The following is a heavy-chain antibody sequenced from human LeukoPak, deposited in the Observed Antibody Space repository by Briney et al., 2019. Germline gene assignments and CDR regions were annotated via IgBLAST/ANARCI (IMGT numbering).Heavy chain of an antibody. CDR1: GGSFSGYY. Sequence: SETLSLTCAVYGGSFSGYYWSWIRQPPGKGLEWIGEINHSGSTNYNPSLKSRVTISVGTSKNQFSLKLSSVTAADTAVYYCARSGRVLLDYWGQGTLVTVSS. D-gene: IGHD2-8*01. CDR2: INHSGST. V-gene: IGHV4-34*01. J-gene: IGHJ4*02. CDR3: ARSGRVLLDY.